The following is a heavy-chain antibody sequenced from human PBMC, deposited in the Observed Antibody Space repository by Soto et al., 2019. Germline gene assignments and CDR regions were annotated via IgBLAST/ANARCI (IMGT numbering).Heavy chain of an antibody. CDR1: GGSFNTHS. CDR3: ARGSYDFWSGPGGFYYYAMDV. CDR2: IVPMFGTT. J-gene: IGHJ6*02. D-gene: IGHD3-3*01. V-gene: IGHV1-69*01. Sequence: QVQLVQSGAEMREPGSLVKLSCKASGGSFNTHSITWVRQAPGQGLEWMGGIVPMFGTTNYTQKLQGRLTISADESASTTYMELRGLRSEDTAIYYCARGSYDFWSGPGGFYYYAMDVWGQGTTVTVS.